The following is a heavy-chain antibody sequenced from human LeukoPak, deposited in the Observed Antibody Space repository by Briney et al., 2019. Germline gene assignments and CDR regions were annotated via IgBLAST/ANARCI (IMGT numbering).Heavy chain of an antibody. CDR3: ARVRTYDAFDI. Sequence: SQTLSLTCAISGDSVSSNSAAWNWIRLSPSRGLEWLGRTYYRSKWSNDYAVTVKSRITINPDTSKNQFSLQLNSVTPEDTAVYYCARVRTYDAFDIWGQGTVVTVSS. J-gene: IGHJ3*02. V-gene: IGHV6-1*01. CDR2: TYYRSKWSN. CDR1: GDSVSSNSAA. D-gene: IGHD3-10*01.